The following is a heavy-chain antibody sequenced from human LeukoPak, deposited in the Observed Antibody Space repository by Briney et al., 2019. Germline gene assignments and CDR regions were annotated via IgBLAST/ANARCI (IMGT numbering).Heavy chain of an antibody. D-gene: IGHD3-9*01. CDR3: ARGEDFERYYLAY. CDR2: IYYSGST. V-gene: IGHV4-59*01. Sequence: SETLSLTCTVSGGSISSYYWSWIRQTPGKGLEWIGYIYYSGSTNFNPSLKSRVTISVDTSKNQFSLKMSSVTAADTAVYFCARGEDFERYYLAYWGQGTLVTVSS. J-gene: IGHJ4*02. CDR1: GGSISSYY.